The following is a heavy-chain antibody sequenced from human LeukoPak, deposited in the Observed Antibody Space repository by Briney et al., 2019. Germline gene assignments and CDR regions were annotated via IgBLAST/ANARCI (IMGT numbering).Heavy chain of an antibody. Sequence: GGSLRLSCAASGFTFDDYAMHWVRQAPGKGLEWVSGISWNSGSIGYADSVKGRFTISRDNSKNTLYLQMNSLRAEDTAVYYCAKPEIQLWSTFDYWGQGTLVTVSS. CDR1: GFTFDDYA. D-gene: IGHD5-18*01. CDR3: AKPEIQLWSTFDY. CDR2: ISWNSGSI. V-gene: IGHV3-9*01. J-gene: IGHJ4*02.